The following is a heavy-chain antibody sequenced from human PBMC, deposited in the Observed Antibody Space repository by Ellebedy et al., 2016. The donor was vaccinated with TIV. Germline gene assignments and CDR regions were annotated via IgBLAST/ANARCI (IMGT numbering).Heavy chain of an antibody. V-gene: IGHV3-74*01. J-gene: IGHJ6*02. Sequence: GESLKISXAASGFTLNRYWMHWVRQAPGKGLVWVSRIASGGSHTAYADSVKGRFTISRDNADNTLYLQMNSLRAEDTAVYFCARDYTNLDVWGQGTTVTVSS. CDR1: GFTLNRYW. D-gene: IGHD3-16*01. CDR2: IASGGSHT. CDR3: ARDYTNLDV.